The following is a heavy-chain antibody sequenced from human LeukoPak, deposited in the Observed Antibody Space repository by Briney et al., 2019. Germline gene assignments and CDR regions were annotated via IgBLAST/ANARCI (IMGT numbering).Heavy chain of an antibody. CDR3: ARSKYSAGLDV. CDR2: INSDGSFT. Sequence: GGSLRLSCAASGLTFSSNWMHWVRQTPGKGLVWVSRINSDGSFTDYADSVKGRFTISRDNAKNTLFLQMHSLRAEDTAVYSCARSKYSAGLDVWGQGTTVTVSS. CDR1: GLTFSSNW. V-gene: IGHV3-74*01. J-gene: IGHJ6*02. D-gene: IGHD4-11*01.